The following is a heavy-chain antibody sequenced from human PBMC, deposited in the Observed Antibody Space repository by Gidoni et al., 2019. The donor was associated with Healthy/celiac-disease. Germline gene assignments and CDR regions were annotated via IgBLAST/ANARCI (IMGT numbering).Heavy chain of an antibody. CDR2: ISSSSSYI. CDR3: ARDFLQHDY. CDR1: GFTFSSYS. V-gene: IGHV3-21*01. J-gene: IGHJ4*02. Sequence: EVQLVESGGGLVTPGWSLRLSCAASGFTFSSYSMNWVRQAPGKGLEWVSSISSSSSYIFYADSVKGRFTISRDNAKNSLYLQMNSLRAEDTAVYYCARDFLQHDYWGQGTLVTVSS. D-gene: IGHD4-4*01.